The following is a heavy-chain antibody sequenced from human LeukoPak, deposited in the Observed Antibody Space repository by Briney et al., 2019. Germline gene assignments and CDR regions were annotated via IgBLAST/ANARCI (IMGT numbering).Heavy chain of an antibody. CDR3: ASFGGSGSYTQ. J-gene: IGHJ4*02. V-gene: IGHV3-11*06. CDR2: ISSSSSYT. CDR1: GFTFSDYY. Sequence: PGGSLRLSCAASGFTFSDYYMSWIRQAPGKGLEWVSYISSSSSYTNYADSVKGRFTISRDNAKNSLYLQMNSLRAEDTAVYYCASFGGSGSYTQWGQGTLVTVPS. D-gene: IGHD3-10*01.